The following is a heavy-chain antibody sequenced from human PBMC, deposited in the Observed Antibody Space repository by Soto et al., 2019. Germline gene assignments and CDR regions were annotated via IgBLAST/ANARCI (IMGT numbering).Heavy chain of an antibody. V-gene: IGHV1-46*01. CDR2: INPSGGST. Sequence: GASVKVSCKASGYTFTSYYMHWVRQAPGQGLEWMGIINPSGGSTSYAQKFQGRVTMTRDTSTSTVYMELSSLRSEDTAVYYCARMSSGGIVAGTIAEYFQHWGQGTLVTVSS. D-gene: IGHD6-19*01. CDR1: GYTFTSYY. J-gene: IGHJ1*01. CDR3: ARMSSGGIVAGTIAEYFQH.